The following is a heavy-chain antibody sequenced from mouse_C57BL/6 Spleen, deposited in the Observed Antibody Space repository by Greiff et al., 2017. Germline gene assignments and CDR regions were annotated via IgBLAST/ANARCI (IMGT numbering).Heavy chain of an antibody. CDR1: GFSLTSYA. CDR2: IWPGGGT. V-gene: IGHV2-9-1*01. D-gene: IGHD1-1*01. Sequence: VKLMESGPGLVAPSQSLSITCTVSGFSLTSYAISWVRQPPGKGLEWLGVIWPGGGTNYKSALKSRLSIRKDNSKSQVFLKMNSLQTDDTARYYCARITTVGFDYWGQGTTLTVSS. J-gene: IGHJ2*01. CDR3: ARITTVGFDY.